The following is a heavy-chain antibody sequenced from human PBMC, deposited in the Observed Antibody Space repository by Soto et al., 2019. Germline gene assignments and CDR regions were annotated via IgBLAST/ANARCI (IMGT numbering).Heavy chain of an antibody. J-gene: IGHJ4*02. CDR3: AKDWEFDWPNYYFDY. Sequence: GGSLRLSCAASGFTFSSYAMSWVRQAPGKGLEWVSAISGGGSSTYFADSGKGRFTISRDNSKNTLYLQMNSLRAEDTAVYYCAKDWEFDWPNYYFDYWGQGTLVTVSS. CDR2: ISGGGSST. D-gene: IGHD3-9*01. CDR1: GFTFSSYA. V-gene: IGHV3-23*01.